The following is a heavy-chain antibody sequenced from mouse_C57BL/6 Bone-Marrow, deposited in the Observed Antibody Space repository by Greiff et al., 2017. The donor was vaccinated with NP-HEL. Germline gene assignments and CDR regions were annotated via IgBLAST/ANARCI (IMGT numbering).Heavy chain of an antibody. D-gene: IGHD2-1*01. V-gene: IGHV1-82*01. J-gene: IGHJ4*01. CDR2: IYPGDGDT. CDR3: ARGIYFGMDY. Sequence: QVQLKESGPELVKPGASVKISCKASGYAFSSSWMNWVKQRPGKGLEWIGRIYPGDGDTNYNGKFKGKATLTADKSSSTAYMQLSSLTSEDSAVYFCARGIYFGMDYWGQGTSVTVSS. CDR1: GYAFSSSW.